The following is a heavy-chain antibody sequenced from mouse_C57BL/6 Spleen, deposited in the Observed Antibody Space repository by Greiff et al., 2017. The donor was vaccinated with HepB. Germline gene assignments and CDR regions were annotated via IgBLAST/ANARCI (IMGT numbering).Heavy chain of an antibody. CDR3: ARYITTVVANTMDY. Sequence: VQLKESGPVLVKPGASVKMSCKASGYTFTDYYMNWVKQSHGKSLEWIGVINPYNGGTSYNQKFKGKATLTVDKSSSTAYMELNSLTSEDSAVYYCARYITTVVANTMDYWGQGTSVTVSS. V-gene: IGHV1-19*01. D-gene: IGHD1-1*01. CDR1: GYTFTDYY. CDR2: INPYNGGT. J-gene: IGHJ4*01.